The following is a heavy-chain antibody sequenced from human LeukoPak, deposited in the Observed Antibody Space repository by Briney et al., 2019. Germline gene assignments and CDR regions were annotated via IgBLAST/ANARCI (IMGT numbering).Heavy chain of an antibody. Sequence: GRSLRLSCAASGFTFSSYGMHWVRQAPGKGLEWVSAISGRGTSTYYADSVKGRFTISRDNSKNTLYLQMNSPTAEDTAVYYCAKVGAIDYYGSGSHFDFWGQGTLVTVSS. D-gene: IGHD3-10*01. CDR3: AKVGAIDYYGSGSHFDF. V-gene: IGHV3-23*01. CDR1: GFTFSSYG. CDR2: ISGRGTST. J-gene: IGHJ5*01.